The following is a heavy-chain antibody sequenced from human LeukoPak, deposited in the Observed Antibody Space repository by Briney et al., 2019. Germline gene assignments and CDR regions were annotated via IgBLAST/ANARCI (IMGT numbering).Heavy chain of an antibody. CDR2: INSDGSST. Sequence: PWESLRLSCAASGFTFSSYCMSWIRQAPGKGLVWVSCINSDGSSTSYPASVKGRFTFFRDTAKHTLQQLMTSPRAEAAGVYYFAGAGGTYTLLPYWGQGTLVTVSS. J-gene: IGHJ4*02. CDR1: GFTFSSYC. V-gene: IGHV3-74*01. CDR3: AGAGGTYTLLPY. D-gene: IGHD2/OR15-2a*01.